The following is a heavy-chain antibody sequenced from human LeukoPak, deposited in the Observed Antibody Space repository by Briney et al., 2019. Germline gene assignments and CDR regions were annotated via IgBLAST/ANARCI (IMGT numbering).Heavy chain of an antibody. J-gene: IGHJ4*02. D-gene: IGHD6-19*01. CDR2: IRYDGSNK. Sequence: GGSLRLSCAASGFTFSSYGMHWVRQAPGKGLEWVAFIRYDGSNKYYADSVKGRFTISRDNSKNTLYLQMNSLRAEDTAVYHCAKDRYSSGWYPDSWGQGTLVTV. CDR1: GFTFSSYG. V-gene: IGHV3-30*02. CDR3: AKDRYSSGWYPDS.